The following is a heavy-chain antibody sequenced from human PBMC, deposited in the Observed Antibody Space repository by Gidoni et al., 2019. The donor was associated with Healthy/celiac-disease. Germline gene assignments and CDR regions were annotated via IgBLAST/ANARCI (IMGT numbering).Heavy chain of an antibody. D-gene: IGHD3-10*01. CDR1: GYSFTSYW. J-gene: IGHJ4*02. V-gene: IGHV5-51*03. CDR3: ARRAGGEFRVIDY. Sequence: EVQLLQSGAEAKKPGDSLKISCKGSGYSFTSYWLGWVRQMPGKGLEWMGIIYPGESDTRYSPSFQGQVTIAADKSIRTAYRQWSSLKASDTAMYYCARRAGGEFRVIDYWGQGTLVTVSS. CDR2: IYPGESDT.